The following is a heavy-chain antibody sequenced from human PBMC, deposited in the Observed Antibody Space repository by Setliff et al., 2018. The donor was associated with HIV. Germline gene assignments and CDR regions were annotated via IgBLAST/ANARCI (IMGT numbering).Heavy chain of an antibody. D-gene: IGHD5-12*01. CDR1: GESFSGYY. Sequence: PSETLSLTCAVYGESFSGYYWSWIRQPPGKGLEWIGSIYYSGSTNYNPPLKSRVTISVDTSKNQFSLKLRSVTAVDTAVYYCASEKATIPNWFDPWGQGTLVTVSS. V-gene: IGHV4-34*01. CDR2: IYYSGST. CDR3: ASEKATIPNWFDP. J-gene: IGHJ5*02.